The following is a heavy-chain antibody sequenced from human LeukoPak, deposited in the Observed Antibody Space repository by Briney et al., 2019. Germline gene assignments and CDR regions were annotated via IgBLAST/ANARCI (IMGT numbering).Heavy chain of an antibody. CDR3: ARDLGGSYYYFDY. CDR2: IKQDGSKK. Sequence: GGSLRLSCVASGFPFSSYWMTWVRQAPGKGLEWVANIKQDGSKKSYVDSVKGRFTISRDNAKNSLYLQMNSLRAEDTAIYYCARDLGGSYYYFDYWGQGTLVTVSS. V-gene: IGHV3-7*01. CDR1: GFPFSSYW. J-gene: IGHJ4*02. D-gene: IGHD1-26*01.